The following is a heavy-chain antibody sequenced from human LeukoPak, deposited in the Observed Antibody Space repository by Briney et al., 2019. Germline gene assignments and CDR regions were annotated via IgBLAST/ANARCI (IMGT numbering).Heavy chain of an antibody. CDR3: AKGYTTGWSEGYLDY. V-gene: IGHV3-53*01. J-gene: IGHJ4*02. Sequence: GGSLRLSCAVSGLTVSSDYFTWVRQTPGKGLEWVSGISGCNTYYGDSVRGRFTISRDSSKNTLYLHMDFLRAEDTAVYLCAKGYTTGWSEGYLDYWGQGTLVSVSS. CDR1: GLTVSSDY. D-gene: IGHD6-19*01. CDR2: ISGCNT.